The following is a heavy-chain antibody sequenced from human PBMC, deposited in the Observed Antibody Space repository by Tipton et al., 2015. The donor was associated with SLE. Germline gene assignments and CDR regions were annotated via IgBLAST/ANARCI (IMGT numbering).Heavy chain of an antibody. J-gene: IGHJ5*02. V-gene: IGHV4-34*01. CDR3: GRLRSESQGDWFDP. CDR1: GGSFNAYY. D-gene: IGHD3-16*01. CDR2: ISHSGAT. Sequence: LRLSCAVYGGSFNAYYWSWIRQPPGKGLEWVGGISHSGATNYNPSLRSRVTVSVDTSKNQFSLNLTSMSAADTAVYYCGRLRSESQGDWFDPWGRGTLVTVSS.